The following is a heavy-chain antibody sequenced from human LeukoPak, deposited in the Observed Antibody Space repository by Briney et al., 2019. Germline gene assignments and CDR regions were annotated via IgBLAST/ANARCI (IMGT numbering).Heavy chain of an antibody. CDR2: INTDGSRT. Sequence: GGSLRLSCEASEFTFSSYWMHWVRQAPGKGLVWVSRINTDGSRTSYADSVKGRFTISRDNAKNTLYLQMNSLRAEDTAVYYCARDLELWFGESTGDAFDIWGQGTMVTVSS. J-gene: IGHJ3*02. V-gene: IGHV3-74*01. CDR1: EFTFSSYW. D-gene: IGHD3-10*01. CDR3: ARDLELWFGESTGDAFDI.